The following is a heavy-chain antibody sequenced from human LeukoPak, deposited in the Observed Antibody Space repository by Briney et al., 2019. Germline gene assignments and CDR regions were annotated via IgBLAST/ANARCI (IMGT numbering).Heavy chain of an antibody. CDR1: GYTFTSYD. Sequence: ASVKVSCKASGYTFTSYDINWVRQATGQGLEWMGWMNPNSGNTGYAQKFQGRVTMTRNTSISTAYMELSSLRSEDTAIYYCARHTGRATGFDPWGQGTLVTVSS. CDR3: ARHTGRATGFDP. J-gene: IGHJ5*02. V-gene: IGHV1-8*01. D-gene: IGHD2-8*02. CDR2: MNPNSGNT.